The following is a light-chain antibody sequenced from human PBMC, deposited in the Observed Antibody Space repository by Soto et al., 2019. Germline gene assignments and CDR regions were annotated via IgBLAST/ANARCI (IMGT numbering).Light chain of an antibody. CDR2: DVS. CDR1: QSISGW. V-gene: IGKV1-5*01. J-gene: IGKJ1*01. Sequence: DIQMTQSPSTLSASLGDRVTITCRASQSISGWLAWYQQKPGKAPKLLIFDVSSLERGVPSRFSGSGSGTEFTLTISSLQPDDFATYYCQHYNSYSEAFGQGTKVDIK. CDR3: QHYNSYSEA.